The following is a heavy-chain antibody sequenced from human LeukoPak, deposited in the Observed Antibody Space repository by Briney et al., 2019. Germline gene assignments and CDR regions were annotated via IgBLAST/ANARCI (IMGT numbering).Heavy chain of an antibody. D-gene: IGHD6-13*01. J-gene: IGHJ5*02. CDR2: IIPIFGTA. CDR3: AITREDSSSWYFRWFDP. V-gene: IGHV1-69*05. Sequence: SVKVSCKASGGTFSSYAISWVRQAPGQGLEWMGGIIPIFGTANYAQKFQGRVTITTDESTSTAYMELSSLRSEDTAVYYCAITREDSSSWYFRWFDPWGQGTLVTVSS. CDR1: GGTFSSYA.